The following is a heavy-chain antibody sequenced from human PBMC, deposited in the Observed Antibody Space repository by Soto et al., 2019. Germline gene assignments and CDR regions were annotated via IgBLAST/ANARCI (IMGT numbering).Heavy chain of an antibody. CDR2: ISSSSSYT. CDR1: GFTFSDYY. Sequence: QVQLVESGGGLVKPGGSLRLSCAASGFTFSDYYMSWIRQAPGKGLEWVSYISSSSSYTNYADSVKGRFTISRDNAKNSLYLQRNSLRAEDTDVYYCARTIAAAGGRRYFDLWGRGTLVTVSS. CDR3: ARTIAAAGGRRYFDL. D-gene: IGHD6-13*01. J-gene: IGHJ2*01. V-gene: IGHV3-11*05.